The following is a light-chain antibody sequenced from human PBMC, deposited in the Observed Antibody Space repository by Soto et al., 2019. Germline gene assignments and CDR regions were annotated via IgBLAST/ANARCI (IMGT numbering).Light chain of an antibody. CDR3: QQYGSSFT. J-gene: IGKJ5*01. V-gene: IGKV3-20*01. CDR2: GAS. CDR1: ESVDSNY. Sequence: EIVLTQSPGTLSLSPWERATLSCRANESVDSNYLAWYQQKSGQAPRHLISGASSRATGIPDRFSGSGSGTDFTLTISRLEPEDFAVYYCQQYGSSFTFGQGTRLEIK.